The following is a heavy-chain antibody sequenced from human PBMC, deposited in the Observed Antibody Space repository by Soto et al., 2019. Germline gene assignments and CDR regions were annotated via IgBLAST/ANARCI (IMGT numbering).Heavy chain of an antibody. CDR3: ARGAATYYDILTGYYYYGMDV. J-gene: IGHJ6*02. D-gene: IGHD3-9*01. CDR2: INPNSGGT. Sequence: ASMKVSCKASGYTFTGYYMHWVRQAPGQGLEWMGWINPNSGGTNYAQKFQGWVTMTRDTSISTAYMELSRLRSDDTAVYYCARGAATYYDILTGYYYYGMDVWGQGTTVTVSS. V-gene: IGHV1-2*04. CDR1: GYTFTGYY.